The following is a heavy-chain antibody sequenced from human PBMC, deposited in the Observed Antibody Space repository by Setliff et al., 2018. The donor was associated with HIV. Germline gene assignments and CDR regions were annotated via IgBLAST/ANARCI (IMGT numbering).Heavy chain of an antibody. CDR2: IKSKTDGGTT. Sequence: PGGSLRLSCAASGFTFSSYSMNWVRQAPGKGLEWVGRIKSKTDGGTTDYVAPVKGRFTISRDDSKNTLYLQMDSLKTEDTAVYYCATDGNWFFHHWGQGTLVTVSS. V-gene: IGHV3-15*01. J-gene: IGHJ1*01. D-gene: IGHD3-9*01. CDR1: GFTFSSYS. CDR3: ATDGNWFFHH.